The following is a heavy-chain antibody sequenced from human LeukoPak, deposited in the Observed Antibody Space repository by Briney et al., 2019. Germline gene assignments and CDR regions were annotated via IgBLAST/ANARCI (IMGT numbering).Heavy chain of an antibody. Sequence: GGSLRLSCVASGFTFSSYGMHWVRQAPGKGLEWVAFIRYDGSNKYYADSVKGRFTISRDNSKNTLYLQMNSLRAEDTAVYYCAKEDYYDSSGYPWYWGQGTLVTVSS. V-gene: IGHV3-30*02. J-gene: IGHJ4*02. D-gene: IGHD3-22*01. CDR3: AKEDYYDSSGYPWY. CDR2: IRYDGSNK. CDR1: GFTFSSYG.